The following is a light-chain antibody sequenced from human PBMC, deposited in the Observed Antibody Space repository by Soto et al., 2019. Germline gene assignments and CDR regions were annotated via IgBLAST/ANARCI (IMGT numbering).Light chain of an antibody. CDR1: QSISSW. V-gene: IGKV1-5*03. Sequence: DIQMTQSPSTLSASVGDRVTITCRASQSISSWLAWYQRKPGKAPKHLIYKASSLESGVPSRFSGSGSGTEFPLTISSLQPDDFATYYCQHYNSYPWTFGQGTKVESK. CDR2: KAS. CDR3: QHYNSYPWT. J-gene: IGKJ1*01.